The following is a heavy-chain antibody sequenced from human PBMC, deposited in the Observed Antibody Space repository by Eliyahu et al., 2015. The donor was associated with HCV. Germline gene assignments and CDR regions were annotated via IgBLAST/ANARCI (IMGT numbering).Heavy chain of an antibody. Sequence: EEQLLESGGGLVQPGGSLRLSXAXSGXTFTSYAMSWVRQAPGKGLEWVSCITAGDSTAYYADSVRGRFTISSDNSRRTLYLQMNSLTVEDTAIYFCAKDAGSARYTIFDSWGQGTLVTVSS. CDR3: AKDAGSARYTIFDS. V-gene: IGHV3-23*01. J-gene: IGHJ4*02. CDR1: GXTFTSYA. D-gene: IGHD6-19*01. CDR2: ITAGDSTA.